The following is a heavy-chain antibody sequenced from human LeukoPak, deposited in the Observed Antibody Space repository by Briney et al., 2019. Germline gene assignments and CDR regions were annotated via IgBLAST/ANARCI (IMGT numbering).Heavy chain of an antibody. CDR3: ARARVAVAEFDH. CDR1: GYTFTNYG. CDR2: ISAYNGNR. J-gene: IGHJ4*02. Sequence: ASVKVSCKASGYTFTNYGISWVRQAPGQGLEWMGWISAYNGNRNYAQKLQGRVTMTRDTSTSTVYMELRSLRSDDTAVYYCARARVAVAEFDHWGQGTLVTVSS. D-gene: IGHD6-19*01. V-gene: IGHV1-18*01.